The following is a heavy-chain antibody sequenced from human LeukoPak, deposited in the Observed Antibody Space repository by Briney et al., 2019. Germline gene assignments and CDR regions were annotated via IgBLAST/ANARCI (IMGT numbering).Heavy chain of an antibody. V-gene: IGHV3-30*04. J-gene: IGHJ4*02. Sequence: GGSLRLSCAASGFTFSSYAMHWVRQAPGKGLEWVAVISYDGSNKYYADSVKGRFTISRDNSKNTLYLQLNSLRAEDTAVYYCAREPPGTDTATVFDYWGQGTLVTVSS. CDR3: AREPPGTDTATVFDY. CDR1: GFTFSSYA. CDR2: ISYDGSNK. D-gene: IGHD5-18*01.